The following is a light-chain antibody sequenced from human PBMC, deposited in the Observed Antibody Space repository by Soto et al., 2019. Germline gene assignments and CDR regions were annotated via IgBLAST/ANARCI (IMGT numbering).Light chain of an antibody. CDR2: GNS. CDR3: QSYDSSLSGYV. Sequence: QSVLTQPPSVSGAPGQRVTISCTGSSSNIGAGYDVHWYQQLPGTAPKLLIYGNSNRPSGVPDRFSGSKSGTSACLAITGLQADDEADYYCQSYDSSLSGYVFGTGTKVTVL. J-gene: IGLJ1*01. CDR1: SSNIGAGYD. V-gene: IGLV1-40*01.